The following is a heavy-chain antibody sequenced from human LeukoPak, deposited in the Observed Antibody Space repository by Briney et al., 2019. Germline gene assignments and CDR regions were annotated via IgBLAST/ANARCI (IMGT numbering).Heavy chain of an antibody. J-gene: IGHJ3*02. CDR2: IYYSGST. CDR3: ACDGDCRGGSCPGDAFDI. Sequence: SETLSLTCTVAGGSISSYYWSWNRQPPGKGLEWIGYIYYSGSTNYNPSLKSRVTISVDTSKNQFSLKLSSVTAADTAVYSCACDGDCRGGSCPGDAFDIWGQGTMVTVSS. CDR1: GGSISSYY. V-gene: IGHV4-59*01. D-gene: IGHD2-15*01.